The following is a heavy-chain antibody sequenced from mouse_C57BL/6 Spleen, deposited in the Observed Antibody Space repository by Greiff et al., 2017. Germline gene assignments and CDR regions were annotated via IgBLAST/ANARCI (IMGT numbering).Heavy chain of an antibody. CDR2: IDPSDSYT. D-gene: IGHD3-3*01. CDR3: ARRGGRDY. V-gene: IGHV1-69*01. CDR1: GYTFTSYW. J-gene: IGHJ2*01. Sequence: VQLQQPGAELVMPGASVKLSCKASGYTFTSYWMHWVKQRPGQGLEWIGEIDPSDSYTNYNQKFKGKSTLTVDKSSSTAYMQLSSLTSEDSAVYYCARRGGRDYWGQGTTLTVSS.